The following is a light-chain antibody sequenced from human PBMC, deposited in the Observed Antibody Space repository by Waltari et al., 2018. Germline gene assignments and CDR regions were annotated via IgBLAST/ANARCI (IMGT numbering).Light chain of an antibody. CDR1: SGVIGRFNL. Sequence: QSALTQPASVSGSPGQSITISCTGFSGVIGRFNLVSWYQHHPPKAPRRSIYEATKRPFGISTRFSASRSGNRASLTISGLQAEDEAQYYCFSDAGIGNWVFGGGTKLTVL. CDR3: FSDAGIGNWV. J-gene: IGLJ3*02. V-gene: IGLV2-23*01. CDR2: EAT.